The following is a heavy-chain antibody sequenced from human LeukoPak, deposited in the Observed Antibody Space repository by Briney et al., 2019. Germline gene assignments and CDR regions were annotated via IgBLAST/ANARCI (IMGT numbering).Heavy chain of an antibody. CDR2: ISYDGSNK. Sequence: GGSLRLSCAASGFTFSSYAVHWVRQAPGKGLEWVAVISYDGSNKYYADSVKGRFTISRDNSKNTLYLQMNSLRAEDTAVYYCARYGSWQLVADYYYYYGMDVWGQGTTVTVSS. V-gene: IGHV3-30*04. D-gene: IGHD6-13*01. CDR1: GFTFSSYA. CDR3: ARYGSWQLVADYYYYYGMDV. J-gene: IGHJ6*02.